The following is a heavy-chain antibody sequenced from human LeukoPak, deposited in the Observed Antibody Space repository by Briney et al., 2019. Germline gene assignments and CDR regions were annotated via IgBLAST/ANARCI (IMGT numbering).Heavy chain of an antibody. CDR2: IQSDGSDT. Sequence: GGSLRLSCAASGFSFSDYGMHWVRQAPGKGLEWVTYIQSDGSDTDYADSVRGRFTISRDNSRNTLYLQMNSLRVEDTAVYYCAKLLSGSYVIFDAFNVWGQGTMVTVSS. V-gene: IGHV3-30*02. CDR3: AKLLSGSYVIFDAFNV. D-gene: IGHD3-16*01. CDR1: GFSFSDYG. J-gene: IGHJ3*01.